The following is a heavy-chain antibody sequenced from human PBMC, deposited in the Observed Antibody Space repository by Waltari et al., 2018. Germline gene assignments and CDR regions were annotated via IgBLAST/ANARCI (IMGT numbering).Heavy chain of an antibody. J-gene: IGHJ4*02. D-gene: IGHD3-10*01. Sequence: QVQLQESGPRLVKPSQTLSLTCTVSGGPTSSGAYYCGWLRPYPGKGLEWIGYIYNSGSSYYTPSLKSRVSISVDTSNNQFSLKLSSVTAADTAVYFCARSPTYYGSGTYYLRPQYYFDYWGQGTLVTVSS. CDR3: ARSPTYYGSGTYYLRPQYYFDY. CDR1: GGPTSSGAYY. CDR2: IYNSGSS. V-gene: IGHV4-31*03.